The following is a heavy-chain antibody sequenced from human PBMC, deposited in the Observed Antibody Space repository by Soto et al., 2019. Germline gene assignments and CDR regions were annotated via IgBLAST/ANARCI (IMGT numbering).Heavy chain of an antibody. V-gene: IGHV3-15*07. CDR2: IKSKADGGTT. D-gene: IGHD2-2*01. CDR1: GLIFSNAW. Sequence: SLRLSCSASGLIFSNAWIDLVLHSPGKGLERVGRIKSKADGGTTDFAAPVKGRFAISRDDSKNMMYMEMSSLRTEDTAVYYCTTDSYINMPIVRFEYWGHGTLVTVSS. J-gene: IGHJ4*01. CDR3: TTDSYINMPIVRFEY.